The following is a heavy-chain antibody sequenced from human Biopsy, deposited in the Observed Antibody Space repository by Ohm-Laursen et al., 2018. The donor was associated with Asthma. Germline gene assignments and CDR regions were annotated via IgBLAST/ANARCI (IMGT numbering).Heavy chain of an antibody. CDR1: GFMFRSFG. CDR3: AKRRGYSGHDNDY. Sequence: SLRLSCSASGFMFRSFGMHWVRQAPGKGLEWVAVISYDGNHKFYEDSVKGRFTISRDNSKNTLYLQMNSLITEDTAVYYCAKRRGYSGHDNDYWGQGTLVTVSS. CDR2: ISYDGNHK. J-gene: IGHJ4*02. D-gene: IGHD5-12*01. V-gene: IGHV3-30*18.